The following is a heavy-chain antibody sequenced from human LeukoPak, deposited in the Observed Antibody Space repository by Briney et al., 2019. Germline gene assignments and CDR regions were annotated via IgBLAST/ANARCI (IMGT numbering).Heavy chain of an antibody. J-gene: IGHJ6*03. D-gene: IGHD5-18*01. V-gene: IGHV3-74*01. CDR2: INSDGSST. CDR1: GFTFSSYW. CDR3: ARDWGGVRYSYGAPVDYYYMDV. Sequence: EPGGSLRLSCAASGFTFSSYWMHWVRQAPGKGLVWVSRINSDGSSTSYADSVKGRFTISRDNAKNTLYLQMNSLRAEDTAVYYCARDWGGVRYSYGAPVDYYYMDVWGKGTTVTVSS.